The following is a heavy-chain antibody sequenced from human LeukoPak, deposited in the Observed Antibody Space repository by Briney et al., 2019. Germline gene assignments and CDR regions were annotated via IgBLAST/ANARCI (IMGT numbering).Heavy chain of an antibody. D-gene: IGHD2-21*01. V-gene: IGHV4-4*02. CDR1: GGSISSSNW. CDR3: ARGLWLLDAFDI. CDR2: IYYSGST. J-gene: IGHJ3*02. Sequence: SETLSLTCAVSGGSISSSNWWSWVRQPPGKGLEWIGSIYYSGSTYYNPSLKSRVTISVDTSKNQFSLKLSSVTAADTAVYYCARGLWLLDAFDIWGQGTLVTVSS.